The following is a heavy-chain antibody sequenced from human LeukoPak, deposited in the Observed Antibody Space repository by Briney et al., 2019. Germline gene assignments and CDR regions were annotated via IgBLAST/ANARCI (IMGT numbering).Heavy chain of an antibody. CDR1: GYTFTSYY. D-gene: IGHD6-6*01. V-gene: IGHV1-46*01. CDR3: ARWAARQEVAFDI. J-gene: IGHJ3*02. CDR2: INPSGGST. Sequence: GASVKVSCKASGYTFTSYYMHWVRQAPGQGLEWMGIINPSGGSTSYAQKFQGRVTMTRDTSISTAYMELSRLRSDDTAVYYCARWAARQEVAFDIWGQGTMVTVSS.